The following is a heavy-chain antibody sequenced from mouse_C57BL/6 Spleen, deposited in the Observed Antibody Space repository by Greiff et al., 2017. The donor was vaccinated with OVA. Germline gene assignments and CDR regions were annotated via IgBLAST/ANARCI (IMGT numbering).Heavy chain of an antibody. CDR2: LHPSDSDT. V-gene: IGHV1-74*01. Sequence: VQLQQPGAELVKPGASVKVSCKASGYTFTSYWMHWVKQRPGQGLEWIGRLHPSDSDTNYNQKFKGKATLTVDKSSSTAYMQLSSLTSEDSAVYYCAIGDYGSSSFAYWGQGTLVTVSA. CDR1: GYTFTSYW. CDR3: AIGDYGSSSFAY. D-gene: IGHD1-1*01. J-gene: IGHJ3*01.